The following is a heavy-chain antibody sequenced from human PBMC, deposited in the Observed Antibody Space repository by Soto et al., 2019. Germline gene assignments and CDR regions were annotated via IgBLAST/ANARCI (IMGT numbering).Heavy chain of an antibody. Sequence: ASVKVSCKASGYTFTGYYMHWVRQAPGQGLEWMGWINPNSGGTNYAQKFQGWVTMTRDTSISTAYMELSRLRSDDTAVYYCARSLMMEWLVPAFDIWGQGTMVTVSS. V-gene: IGHV1-2*04. CDR1: GYTFTGYY. J-gene: IGHJ3*02. D-gene: IGHD3-3*01. CDR3: ARSLMMEWLVPAFDI. CDR2: INPNSGGT.